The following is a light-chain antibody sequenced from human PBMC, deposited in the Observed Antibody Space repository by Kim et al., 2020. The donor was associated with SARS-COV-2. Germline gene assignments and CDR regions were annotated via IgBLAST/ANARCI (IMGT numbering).Light chain of an antibody. CDR2: QNT. CDR3: QVWDDYTVI. J-gene: IGLJ2*01. V-gene: IGLV3-1*01. CDR1: GNKD. Sequence: GNKDVSWYQQRPGPSPVLVIYQNTKRPSGIPDRFSGSNSGNTGTLTISGTQAVDEANYYCQVWDDYTVIFGGGTQLTVL.